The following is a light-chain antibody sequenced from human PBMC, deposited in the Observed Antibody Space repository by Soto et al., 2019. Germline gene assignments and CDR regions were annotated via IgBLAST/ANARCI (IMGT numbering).Light chain of an antibody. CDR3: VQSLQTPFT. J-gene: IGKJ3*01. CDR1: QSLLHRSGYYH. CDR2: LAS. Sequence: DIVLTQSPLSLPVTPGEPASISCRSSQSLLHRSGYYHLNWYLQKAGQPPHLLIYLASNRASGVPDRFTVSRSGTDFILKISRVEPEDVGVYYCVQSLQTPFTFGPGTKVDIK. V-gene: IGKV2-28*01.